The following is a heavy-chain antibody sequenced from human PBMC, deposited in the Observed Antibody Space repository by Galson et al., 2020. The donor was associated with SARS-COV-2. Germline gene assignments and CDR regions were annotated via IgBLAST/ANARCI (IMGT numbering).Heavy chain of an antibody. J-gene: IGHJ4*02. D-gene: IGHD3-22*01. CDR1: GYTFTGYY. CDR3: ARGPYYYDSSGYLGGFDY. CDR2: INPNSGGT. V-gene: IGHV1-2*02. Sequence: GASVKVSCKASGYTFTGYYMHWVRQAPGQGLEWMGWINPNSGGTNYAQKFQGRVTMTRDTSISTAYMKLSRLRSDDTAVYYCARGPYYYDSSGYLGGFDYWGQGTLVTVSS.